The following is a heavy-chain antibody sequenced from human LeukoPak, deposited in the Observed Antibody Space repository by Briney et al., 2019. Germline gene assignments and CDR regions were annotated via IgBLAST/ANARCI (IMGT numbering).Heavy chain of an antibody. D-gene: IGHD3-22*01. V-gene: IGHV3-66*01. CDR2: IYSGGST. J-gene: IGHJ3*02. Sequence: GGSLRLSCAASGFTVSSNYMSWVRQAPGKGLEWVSVIYSGGSTYYADSVKGRFTISRDNSKNTLYLQMNSLRAEDTAVYYCARKYYYDSGDAFDIWGQGTMVTVSS. CDR1: GFTVSSNY. CDR3: ARKYYYDSGDAFDI.